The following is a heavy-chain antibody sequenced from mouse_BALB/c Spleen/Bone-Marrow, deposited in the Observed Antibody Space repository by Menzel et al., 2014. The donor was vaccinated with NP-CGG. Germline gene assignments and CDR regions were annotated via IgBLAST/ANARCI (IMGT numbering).Heavy chain of an antibody. V-gene: IGHV1S81*02. D-gene: IGHD2-4*01. Sequence: QVHVKQSGAELVKPGASVKLSCKASGYTFTSYWMHWVKQRPGQGLEWIGEINPSNGRTNYNEKFKSKATLTVDKSSSTAYMQLSSLTSEDSAVYYRARWGITLAYWGQGTLVTVSA. CDR1: GYTFTSYW. J-gene: IGHJ3*01. CDR2: INPSNGRT. CDR3: ARWGITLAY.